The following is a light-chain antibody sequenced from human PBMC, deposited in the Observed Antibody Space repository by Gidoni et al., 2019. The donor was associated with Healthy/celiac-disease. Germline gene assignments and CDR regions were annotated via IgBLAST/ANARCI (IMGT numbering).Light chain of an antibody. CDR3: QQYGSSPGFT. J-gene: IGKJ3*01. V-gene: IGKV3-20*01. CDR2: GAS. Sequence: DIVLTQSPGTLSLSPGERATLSCRASQRVSSSYLAWYQQKPGQAPRLLIYGASSRATGSPDRFSGSGSGTDFTLTISRLEPEDFAVYYCQQYGSSPGFTFGPGTKVDIK. CDR1: QRVSSSY.